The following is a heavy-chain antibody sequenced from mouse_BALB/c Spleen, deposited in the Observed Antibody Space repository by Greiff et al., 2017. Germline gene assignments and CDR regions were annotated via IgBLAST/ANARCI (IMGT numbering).Heavy chain of an antibody. CDR1: GFNIKDNY. D-gene: IGHD2-3*01. CDR2: IDPENGNT. Sequence: VQLQQSGAELVRPGALVKLSCKASGFNIKDNYMHWVKQRPEQGLEWIGWIDPENGNTIYDPKFQGKASITADTSSNTAYLQLSSLTSEDTAVYYCARSGGYFLYAMDYWGQGTSVTVSS. J-gene: IGHJ4*01. CDR3: ARSGGYFLYAMDY. V-gene: IGHV14-1*02.